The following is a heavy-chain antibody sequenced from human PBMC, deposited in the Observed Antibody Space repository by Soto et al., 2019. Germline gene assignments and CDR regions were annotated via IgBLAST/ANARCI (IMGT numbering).Heavy chain of an antibody. CDR1: GGSISSNIYH. CDR2: IYNSGRT. J-gene: IGHJ4*02. CDR3: ARHPVYATGWQIDY. Sequence: PSETLSLPCTVSGGSISSNIYHWGWIRQPPGKGLEWIGRIYNSGRTYYNASLKSRVSISIDTSKNQFSLKLTSVTAADTAVYYCARHPVYATGWQIDYWGQGALVTVSS. D-gene: IGHD2-2*01. V-gene: IGHV4-39*01.